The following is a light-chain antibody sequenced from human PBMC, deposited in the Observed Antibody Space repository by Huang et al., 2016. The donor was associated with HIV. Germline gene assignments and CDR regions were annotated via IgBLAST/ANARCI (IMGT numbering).Light chain of an antibody. Sequence: ERVMTQSPVTLSVSPGERATLSCRASQSISSNLAWYQQKPGQAPRLLIYDASTRATDIPARFSGSGSEIEFTLSISSPQSEDVAVYYCQQYNNWPRTFGLGTRLEIK. V-gene: IGKV3-15*01. CDR3: QQYNNWPRT. J-gene: IGKJ2*01. CDR1: QSISSN. CDR2: DAS.